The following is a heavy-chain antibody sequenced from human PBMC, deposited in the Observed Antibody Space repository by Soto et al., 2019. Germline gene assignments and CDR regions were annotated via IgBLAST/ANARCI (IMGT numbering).Heavy chain of an antibody. J-gene: IGHJ4*02. CDR2: FDPEDGET. V-gene: IGHV1-24*01. CDR1: GYTLTELS. D-gene: IGHD3-22*01. Sequence: ASVKVSCKVSGYTLTELSMHWVRQAPGKGLEWMGGFDPEDGETIYAQKFQGRVTMTEDTSTDTAYMELSSLRSEDTAVYYCATDLSVYYYDSSGYYARHNYWGQGTLVTVSS. CDR3: ATDLSVYYYDSSGYYARHNY.